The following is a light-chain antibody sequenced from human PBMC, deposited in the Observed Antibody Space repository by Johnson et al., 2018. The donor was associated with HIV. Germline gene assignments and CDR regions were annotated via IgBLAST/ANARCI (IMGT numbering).Light chain of an antibody. Sequence: QSVLTQPPSVSAAPGRWVTVSCSGTISNIGDHSVSWFQHLPGAAPKLLIYDNKKRPSGSPDRFSGSKSGTSATLGITGLHTGDEADYYCATWVGSLTIGGVFGTGTKVTVL. CDR1: ISNIGDHS. CDR2: DNK. CDR3: ATWVGSLTIGGV. V-gene: IGLV1-51*01. J-gene: IGLJ1*01.